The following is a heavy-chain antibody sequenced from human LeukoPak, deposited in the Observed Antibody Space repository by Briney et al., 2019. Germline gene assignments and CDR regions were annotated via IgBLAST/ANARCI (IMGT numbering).Heavy chain of an antibody. CDR1: GFTFSSYA. V-gene: IGHV3-23*01. J-gene: IGHJ4*02. D-gene: IGHD6-13*01. CDR3: AKALVFYSSSWTVFDY. Sequence: GGSLRLSCAASGFTFSSYAMSWVRQAPGKGLEWVSAISGSGGSTYYADSVKGRFTISRDNSKNTLYLQMNSLRAEDTAVYYCAKALVFYSSSWTVFDYWGQGTLVTVSS. CDR2: ISGSGGST.